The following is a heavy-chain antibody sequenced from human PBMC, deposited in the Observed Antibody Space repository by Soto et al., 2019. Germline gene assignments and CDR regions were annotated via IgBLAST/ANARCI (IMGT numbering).Heavy chain of an antibody. V-gene: IGHV4-39*01. CDR3: ACIFSGGYGYGFYYYGMGV. J-gene: IGHJ6*02. CDR1: GGSISSSSYY. Sequence: SLTCTVSGGSISSSSYYWGWIRQPPGKGLEWIGSIYYSGSTYYNPSLKSRVTISVDTSKNQFSLKLSSVTAADTAVYYCACIFSGGYGYGFYYYGMGVWGQGTTVTVSS. D-gene: IGHD5-18*01. CDR2: IYYSGST.